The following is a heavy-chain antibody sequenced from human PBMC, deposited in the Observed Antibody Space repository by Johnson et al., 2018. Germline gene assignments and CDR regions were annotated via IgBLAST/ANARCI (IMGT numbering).Heavy chain of an antibody. Sequence: VQLQESGGGLAKPGGSLRLSCVASGFTFSHAWKSWVRQAPGKGLEWVARIKSKVDGGTTDYAAPVKGRFTISRDDSRNTLYLQMDSLKIEDTAVYYCATIRGYSGFPLGYWGQGTLVTVSS. CDR1: GFTFSHAW. V-gene: IGHV3-15*07. J-gene: IGHJ4*02. CDR2: IKSKVDGGTT. CDR3: ATIRGYSGFPLGY. D-gene: IGHD5-12*01.